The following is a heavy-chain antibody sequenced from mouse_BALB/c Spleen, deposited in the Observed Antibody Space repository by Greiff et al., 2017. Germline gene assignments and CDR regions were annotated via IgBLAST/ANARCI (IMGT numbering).Heavy chain of an antibody. Sequence: EVMLVESGGGLVKPGGSLKLSCAASGFTFSSYTMSWVRQTPEKRLEWVATISSGGSYTYYPDSVKGRFTISRDNAKNTLYLQMSSLKSEDTAMYYCTRDRRDYFDYWGQGTTLTVSS. CDR1: GFTFSSYT. CDR2: ISSGGSYT. CDR3: TRDRRDYFDY. J-gene: IGHJ2*01. V-gene: IGHV5-6-4*01.